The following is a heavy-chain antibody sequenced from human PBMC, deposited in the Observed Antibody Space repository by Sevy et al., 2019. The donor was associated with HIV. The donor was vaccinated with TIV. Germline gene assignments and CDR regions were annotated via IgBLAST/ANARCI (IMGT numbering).Heavy chain of an antibody. CDR3: ARGSLGGVLARFDY. Sequence: GGPLRLSCVVSGFTFGGYWMTWVRQAPGKGLEWVANIKQTGSDKYYVDSVKGRFTISRDNAKNSLYLQMNSLRVDDTAVYYCARGSLGGVLARFDYWGRGTQVTVSS. V-gene: IGHV3-7*03. CDR1: GFTFGGYW. CDR2: IKQTGSDK. D-gene: IGHD3-16*01. J-gene: IGHJ4*02.